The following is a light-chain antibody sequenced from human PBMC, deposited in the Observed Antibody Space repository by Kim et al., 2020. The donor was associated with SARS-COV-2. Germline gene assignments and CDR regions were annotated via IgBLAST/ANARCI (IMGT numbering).Light chain of an antibody. CDR2: GKN. J-gene: IGLJ1*01. CDR1: SLRSYY. Sequence: SSELTQDPAVSVALGQTVRITCQGDSLRSYYASWYQQKPGQAPVLVIYGKNNRPSGIPDRFSGSSSGNTASLTITGAQAEDEADYYCKSRDSRGNNLVFG. CDR3: KSRDSRGNNLV. V-gene: IGLV3-19*01.